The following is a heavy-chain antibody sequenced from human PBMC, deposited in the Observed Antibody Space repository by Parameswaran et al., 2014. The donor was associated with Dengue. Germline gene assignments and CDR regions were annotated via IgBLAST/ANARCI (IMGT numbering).Heavy chain of an antibody. Sequence: VRQMPGKGLEWVSAISGSGAGTYYADSVKGRFTISRDNSKNTLYLQMNSLRAEDTAVYYCAKVTYDSSGYYGDAFDIWGQGTMVTVSS. J-gene: IGHJ3*02. CDR3: AKVTYDSSGYYGDAFDI. CDR2: ISGSGAGT. D-gene: IGHD3-22*01. V-gene: IGHV3-23*01.